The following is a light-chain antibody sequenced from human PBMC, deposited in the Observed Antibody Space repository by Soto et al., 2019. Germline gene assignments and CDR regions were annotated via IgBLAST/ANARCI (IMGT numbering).Light chain of an antibody. J-gene: IGLJ1*01. CDR2: DVS. V-gene: IGLV2-14*01. Sequence: QSALTQPASVSGSPGQSITTSCTGTSSDVGGYNYVSWYQQHPGKAPKLMIYDVSNRPSGVSNRFSGSKSGNTASLTISGLQAEDEADYYCSSCTSSSTLYVFGTGTKLTVL. CDR3: SSCTSSSTLYV. CDR1: SSDVGGYNY.